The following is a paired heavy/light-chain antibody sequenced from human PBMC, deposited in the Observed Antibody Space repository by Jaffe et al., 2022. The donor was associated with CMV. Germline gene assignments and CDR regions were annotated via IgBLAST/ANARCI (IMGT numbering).Light chain of an antibody. J-gene: IGKJ1*01. V-gene: IGKV3-20*01. CDR3: QQYGSSPPKT. CDR2: GAS. CDR1: QSLISTY. Sequence: EIVLTQSPGTLSLSPGERATLSCRASQSLISTYLAWYQQKPGQAPRLLIYGASSRATGIPDRFSGSGSGTDFTLTISRLEPEDFAVYYCQQYGSSPPKTFGQGTKVEIK.
Heavy chain of an antibody. V-gene: IGHV4-4*02. CDR1: GGAISSYNW. J-gene: IGHJ4*02. CDR3: ARVGGYSSGWFDY. D-gene: IGHD6-19*01. Sequence: QVQLQESGPGLVKPSGTLSLTCAVSGGAISSYNWWSWVRQPPGKGLEWIGEIYHSGSTNYNPSLKSRVTISVDKSKNQFSLNLSSVTAADTAFYYCARVGGYSSGWFDYWGQGTLVTVSS. CDR2: IYHSGST.